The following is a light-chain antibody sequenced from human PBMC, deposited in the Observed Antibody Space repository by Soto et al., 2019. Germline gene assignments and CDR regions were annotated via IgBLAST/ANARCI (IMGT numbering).Light chain of an antibody. Sequence: EIVLTQSPATLSLSPGERATLSCRASQRVSSYLAWYQQKPGQAPRLLIYDASNRATGIPARFSGSGSGTDFTLIISRLEPEDFAVYYCQQRINWPGTFGQGTKLEIK. J-gene: IGKJ2*01. CDR3: QQRINWPGT. V-gene: IGKV3-11*01. CDR2: DAS. CDR1: QRVSSY.